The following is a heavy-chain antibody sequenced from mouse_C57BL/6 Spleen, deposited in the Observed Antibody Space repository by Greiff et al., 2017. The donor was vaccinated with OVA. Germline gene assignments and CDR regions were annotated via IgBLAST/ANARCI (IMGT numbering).Heavy chain of an antibody. Sequence: ESGPGLVKPSQSLSLTCSVTGYSITSGYYWNWIRQFPGNKLEWMGYISYDGSNNYNPSLKNRISITRDTSKNQFFLKLNSVTTEDTATYYCARATVVEYFDVWGTGTTVTVSS. CDR1: GYSITSGYY. CDR2: ISYDGSN. J-gene: IGHJ1*03. V-gene: IGHV3-6*01. D-gene: IGHD1-1*01. CDR3: ARATVVEYFDV.